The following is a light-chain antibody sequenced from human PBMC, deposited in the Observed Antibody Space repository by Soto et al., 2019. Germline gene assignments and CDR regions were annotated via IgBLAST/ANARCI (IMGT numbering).Light chain of an antibody. V-gene: IGKV3D-15*01. CDR3: QQYHDWVT. J-gene: IGKJ4*01. CDR1: QSVGSN. CDR2: GAS. Sequence: EIVMTQSPATLSVSPGERATLSCRASQSVGSNLAWYQQKPGQAPRLLIYGASTRATGIPARFSGSGSGTEFTLAISYLRPEDSAVYFCQQYHDWVTFGGGTKVDIK.